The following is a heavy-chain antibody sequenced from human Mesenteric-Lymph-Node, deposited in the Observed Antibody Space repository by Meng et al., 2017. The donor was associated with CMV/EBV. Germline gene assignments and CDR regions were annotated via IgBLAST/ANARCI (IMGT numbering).Heavy chain of an antibody. V-gene: IGHV3-74*01. Sequence: GGSLRLSCAASGFSVSSYWMHWVRQAPGKGLVWVSRINSDGSSTTYADPVKGRFTFSRDNAKNTLYLQMNSLRAEDTAVYYCARDEGYSSTWLDYWGQGTLVTVSS. CDR1: GFSVSSYW. CDR3: ARDEGYSSTWLDY. CDR2: INSDGSST. J-gene: IGHJ4*02. D-gene: IGHD6-13*01.